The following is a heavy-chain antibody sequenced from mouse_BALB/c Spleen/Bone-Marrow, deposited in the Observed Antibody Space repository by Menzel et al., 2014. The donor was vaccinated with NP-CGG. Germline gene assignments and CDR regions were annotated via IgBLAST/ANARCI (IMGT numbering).Heavy chain of an antibody. Sequence: EVHLVESGAELVKPGASVRLSCTASGFNIKDTYIHWVKQRPEQGLEWIGRIDPANGNTKYDPKFQGKATIIADTSSNTAYLQLSSLTSEDTAVYYCASYRLRTYFDYWGQGTTLTVSS. V-gene: IGHV14-3*02. D-gene: IGHD2-14*01. J-gene: IGHJ2*01. CDR1: GFNIKDTY. CDR3: ASYRLRTYFDY. CDR2: IDPANGNT.